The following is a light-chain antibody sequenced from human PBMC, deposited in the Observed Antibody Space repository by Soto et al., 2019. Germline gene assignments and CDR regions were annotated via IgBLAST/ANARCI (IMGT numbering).Light chain of an antibody. CDR1: QSVSSSF. CDR2: GAS. J-gene: IGKJ1*01. CDR3: PQYDSSPWT. Sequence: EIVLTQSPGTLSLSPGERATLSCRASQSVSSSFLAWYQQKPGQAPRLLIYGASTRATGITDRFSGSGSGTDFTLTISRLEPEDFAVYYCPQYDSSPWTFGQWTKLEIK. V-gene: IGKV3-20*01.